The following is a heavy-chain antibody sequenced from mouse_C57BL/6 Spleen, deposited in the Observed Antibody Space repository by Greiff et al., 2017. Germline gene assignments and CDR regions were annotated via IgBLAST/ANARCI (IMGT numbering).Heavy chain of an antibody. V-gene: IGHV1-42*01. CDR2: INPSTGGT. D-gene: IGHD2-3*01. J-gene: IGHJ4*01. CDR3: ARFYDGYPYYAMDY. Sequence: EVKLQESGPELVKPGASVKISCKASGYSFTGYYMNWVKQSPEKSLEWIGEINPSTGGTTYNQKFKAKATLTVDKSSSTAYMQLKSLTSEDSAVYYCARFYDGYPYYAMDYWGQGTSVTVSS. CDR1: GYSFTGYY.